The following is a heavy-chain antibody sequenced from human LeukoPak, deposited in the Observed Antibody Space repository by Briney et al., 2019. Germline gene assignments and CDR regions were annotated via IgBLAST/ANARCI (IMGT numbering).Heavy chain of an antibody. V-gene: IGHV4-39*01. CDR1: GGSISVTDLY. J-gene: IGHJ6*02. Sequence: PSETLSLTCTVSGGSISVTDLYWGWIRQLPGKGLGWIGNIHSTGNSFCNPSLKSRVTISIDTSKNQFSLKLSSVTAADTAVYYCEKDSHLDVWGHGTTVTVSS. D-gene: IGHD2-15*01. CDR3: EKDSHLDV. CDR2: IHSTGNS.